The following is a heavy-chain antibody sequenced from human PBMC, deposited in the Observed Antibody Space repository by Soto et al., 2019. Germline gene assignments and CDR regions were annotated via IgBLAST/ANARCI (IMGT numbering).Heavy chain of an antibody. J-gene: IGHJ4*02. CDR2: INPNSGDT. V-gene: IGHV1-2*04. D-gene: IGHD6-19*01. CDR3: ATSRISIAVAGETEYYFDY. CDR1: GYIFTGYY. Sequence: ASVKVSCKASGYIFTGYYMHWVRQAPGQGLEWMGWINPNSGDTNYTQKFQGWVTMTRDTSISTAYMELSRLRSDDTAVYYCATSRISIAVAGETEYYFDYWGQGTPVT.